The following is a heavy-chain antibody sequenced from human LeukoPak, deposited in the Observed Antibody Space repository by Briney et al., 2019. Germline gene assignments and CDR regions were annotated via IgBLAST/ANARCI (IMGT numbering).Heavy chain of an antibody. J-gene: IGHJ4*02. CDR1: GFTFSSYA. CDR2: VWYDGSKT. D-gene: IGHD3-22*01. Sequence: GGSLRLSCAASGFTFSSYAMHRVRQAPGKGLEWVAVVWYDGSKTYSADSVKGRITISRDDSKNTLYLQMNSLRAEDTAVYYCARGVDYYDSGGTIYYWGQGTLVTVSS. CDR3: ARGVDYYDSGGTIYY. V-gene: IGHV3-33*01.